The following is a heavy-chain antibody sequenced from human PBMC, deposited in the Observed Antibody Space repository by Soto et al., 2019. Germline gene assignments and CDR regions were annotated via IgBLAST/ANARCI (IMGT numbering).Heavy chain of an antibody. D-gene: IGHD5-18*01. CDR3: ARDPLWGTAMVLWYFDL. Sequence: PGGSLRLSCAASGFTFNSYSMNWVRQDPGKGLEWVAVISYDGSNKYYADSVKGRFTISRDNSKNTLYLQMNSLRAEDTAVYYCARDPLWGTAMVLWYFDLWGRGTLVTVSS. J-gene: IGHJ2*01. CDR1: GFTFNSYS. CDR2: ISYDGSNK. V-gene: IGHV3-30*03.